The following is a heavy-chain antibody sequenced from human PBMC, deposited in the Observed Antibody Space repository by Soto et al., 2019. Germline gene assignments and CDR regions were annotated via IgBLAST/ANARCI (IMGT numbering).Heavy chain of an antibody. J-gene: IGHJ4*02. CDR1: GFTFSSYS. Sequence: EVQLVESGGGLVKPGGSLRLSCAASGFTFSSYSMNWVRQAPGKGLEWVSSISSSSSYIYYADSVKGRFTISRDNAQNSLYLQMNSLRAEDTAVYYCASHPRDSSGYWYYFANWGQGTLVTVSS. V-gene: IGHV3-21*01. CDR2: ISSSSSYI. D-gene: IGHD3-22*01. CDR3: ASHPRDSSGYWYYFAN.